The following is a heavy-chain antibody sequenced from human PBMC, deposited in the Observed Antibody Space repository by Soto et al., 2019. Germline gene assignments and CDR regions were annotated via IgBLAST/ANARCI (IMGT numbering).Heavy chain of an antibody. Sequence: QVQLVQSGAEVKKPGSSVKVSCKASGGPFSSYAISWVRQAPGQGLEWMGGIIPIFGTANYAQKFQGRVTITADESTSTAYMELSSLRSEDTAVYYCASSYYDSSGYYPPYYYGMDVWGQGTTVTVSS. CDR3: ASSYYDSSGYYPPYYYGMDV. CDR2: IIPIFGTA. D-gene: IGHD3-22*01. CDR1: GGPFSSYA. J-gene: IGHJ6*02. V-gene: IGHV1-69*01.